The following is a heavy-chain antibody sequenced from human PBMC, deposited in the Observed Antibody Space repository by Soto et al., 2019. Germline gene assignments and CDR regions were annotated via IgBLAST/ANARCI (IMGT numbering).Heavy chain of an antibody. CDR3: ARKWSRYYYYYGMDV. J-gene: IGHJ6*02. CDR2: ISSSSSTI. V-gene: IGHV3-48*02. Sequence: EVQLVESGGGLVQPGGSLRLSCAASGFTFSSYSMNWVRQAPWKGLEWVSYISSSSSTIYYTDSVKGRFTISRDNAKNSLYLQMNSLRDEDTAVYYCARKWSRYYYYYGMDVWGQGNTVTVSS. CDR1: GFTFSSYS. D-gene: IGHD2-8*01.